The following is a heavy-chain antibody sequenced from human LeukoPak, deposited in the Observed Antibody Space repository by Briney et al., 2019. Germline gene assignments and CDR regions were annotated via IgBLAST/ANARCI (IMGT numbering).Heavy chain of an antibody. CDR2: IIAIFGTA. J-gene: IGHJ3*02. CDR3: ARGVYCSGGNCYFDAFYI. V-gene: IGHV1-69*06. D-gene: IGHD2-15*01. Sequence: SSVKVSCKASGGTFSSYAMRWVRQAPGQGLEWMGGIIAIFGTANYAQKFQGRVTITADKSTSTAYMELSSLRSEDTAVYYCARGVYCSGGNCYFDAFYIWGQGTMVTVSS. CDR1: GGTFSSYA.